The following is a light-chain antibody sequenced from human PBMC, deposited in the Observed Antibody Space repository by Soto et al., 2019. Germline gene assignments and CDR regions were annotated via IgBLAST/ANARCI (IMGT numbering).Light chain of an antibody. Sequence: EIVLTQSPGTLSLSPGERATLSCRASQSVTSSFLAWYQQKPGQAPRLLIYGASSRATGIPDRFSGSGSRPDFTLTISRLEPEDFAVYYCQQYESSPVTFGQGTKVEFK. CDR1: QSVTSSF. J-gene: IGKJ1*01. CDR3: QQYESSPVT. CDR2: GAS. V-gene: IGKV3-20*01.